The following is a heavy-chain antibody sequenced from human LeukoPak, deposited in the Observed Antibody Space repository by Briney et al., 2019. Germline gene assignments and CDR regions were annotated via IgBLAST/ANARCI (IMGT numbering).Heavy chain of an antibody. CDR3: ARALDAYVWASYRNGAFDI. V-gene: IGHV3-7*01. D-gene: IGHD3-16*02. Sequence: PGGSLRLSCAVSGFTFSSYWMTWVRQAPGKGLEGVANIKRDGSEKYYVDSVKGRFTSSRDNAKNSLYLQMTSLRAEDPAVYYCARALDAYVWASYRNGAFDIWGQGTMVTVSS. J-gene: IGHJ3*02. CDR1: GFTFSSYW. CDR2: IKRDGSEK.